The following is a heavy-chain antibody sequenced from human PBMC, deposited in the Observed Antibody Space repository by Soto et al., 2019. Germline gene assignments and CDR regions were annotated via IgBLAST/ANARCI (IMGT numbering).Heavy chain of an antibody. V-gene: IGHV1-8*01. CDR3: ARRRKDYGDYYYGMDV. J-gene: IGHJ6*02. CDR2: MNPNSGNI. D-gene: IGHD4-17*01. CDR1: GYTFTSYD. Sequence: QVQLVQSGAEVKKPGASVKVSCKASGYTFTSYDINWVRQATGQGLEWMGWMNPNSGNIGYAQKFQGRVTMTRNTSISTAYMELSSLRSEDTAVYYCARRRKDYGDYYYGMDVWGQGTTVTVSS.